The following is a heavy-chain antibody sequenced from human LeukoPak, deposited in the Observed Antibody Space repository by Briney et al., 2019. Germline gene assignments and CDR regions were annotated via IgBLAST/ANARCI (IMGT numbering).Heavy chain of an antibody. J-gene: IGHJ4*02. Sequence: GGSLRLSCAASGFTFSSSSMNWVRQAPGKGLVWVSRINSDGSITNYADSVKGRFTISRDNAKNTLYLQMSSLRAEDTAVYYCAKIDAYWGQGTLVTVSS. CDR3: AKIDAY. CDR2: INSDGSIT. V-gene: IGHV3-74*01. CDR1: GFTFSSSS.